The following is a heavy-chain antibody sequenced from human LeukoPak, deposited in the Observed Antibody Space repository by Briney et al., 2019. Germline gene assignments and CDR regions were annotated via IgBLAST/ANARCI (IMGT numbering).Heavy chain of an antibody. CDR2: IYTSGST. D-gene: IGHD1-26*01. V-gene: IGHV4-61*02. CDR3: TRGGELMNF. CDR1: GGSVSSGNYY. J-gene: IGHJ4*02. Sequence: PSETLSLTCTVSGGSVSSGNYYWTWIRQPAGKGLEWIGRIYTSGSTNYNPSLKSRVTISIDASKNQFSLRLSSVTAADTAVYYCTRGGELMNFWGQGTLVTVSS.